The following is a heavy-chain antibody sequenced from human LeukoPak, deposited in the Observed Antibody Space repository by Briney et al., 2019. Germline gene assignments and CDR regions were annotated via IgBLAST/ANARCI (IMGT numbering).Heavy chain of an antibody. V-gene: IGHV3-21*01. CDR3: ARDRHKYNYDSGGYPPY. Sequence: GGSLRLSCAASGFTFSNYNMNWVRQTPGKGLEWVSSITRDSIYTFYADSVKGRFTISRDNSKNTLYLQMNTLRAEDTAVYYCARDRHKYNYDSGGYPPYWGQGTLVTVSS. J-gene: IGHJ4*02. CDR2: ITRDSIYT. D-gene: IGHD3-22*01. CDR1: GFTFSNYN.